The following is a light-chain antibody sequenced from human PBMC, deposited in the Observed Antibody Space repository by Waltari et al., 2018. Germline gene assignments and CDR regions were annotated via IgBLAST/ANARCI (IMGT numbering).Light chain of an antibody. V-gene: IGLV1-47*01. Sequence: QSVLTQPPSASGTPGQRVTISCSGSSSNIESNYVHWYQQFPGTAPKVLRFKNNQRPSGVSDRFSASKSGASASLAISGLRSDDEADYYCGTWDDSLSRPVFGGGTKLTVL. CDR1: SSNIESNY. CDR3: GTWDDSLSRPV. J-gene: IGLJ3*02. CDR2: KNN.